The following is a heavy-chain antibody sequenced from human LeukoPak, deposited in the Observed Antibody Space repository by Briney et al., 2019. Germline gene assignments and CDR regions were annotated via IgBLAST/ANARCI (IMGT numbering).Heavy chain of an antibody. CDR3: ARDRGDLDVFDI. D-gene: IGHD4-17*01. V-gene: IGHV4-59*01. CDR1: GGSISSYY. CDR2: IYYSGST. J-gene: IGHJ3*02. Sequence: SETLSLTCTVSGGSISSYYWSWIRQPPGKGLEWIGYIYYSGSTNYNPSLKSRVTISGDTSKNQFSLKLSSVTAADTAVYYCARDRGDLDVFDIWGQGTMDTVSS.